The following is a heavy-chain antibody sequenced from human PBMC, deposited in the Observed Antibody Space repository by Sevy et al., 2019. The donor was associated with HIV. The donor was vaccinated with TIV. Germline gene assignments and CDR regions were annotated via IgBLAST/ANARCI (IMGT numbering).Heavy chain of an antibody. V-gene: IGHV4-59*01. Sequence: SETLSFTCTVSGGSISSYSWSWIRQPPGKGLEWIGYIHYSGSTNYNPSLKSRVTISIDTSKNQFSLRLSSVTAADTAVYYCARTMTGWHSFDYWGQGTLVTVSS. D-gene: IGHD3-9*01. CDR1: GGSISSYS. CDR2: IHYSGST. CDR3: ARTMTGWHSFDY. J-gene: IGHJ4*02.